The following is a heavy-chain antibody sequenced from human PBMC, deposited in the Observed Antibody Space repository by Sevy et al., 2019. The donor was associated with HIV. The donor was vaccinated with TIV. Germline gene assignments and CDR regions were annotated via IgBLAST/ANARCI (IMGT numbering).Heavy chain of an antibody. J-gene: IGHJ6*02. V-gene: IGHV3-73*01. D-gene: IGHD6-13*01. CDR1: GFTFSGSA. Sequence: GGSLRLSCAASGFTFSGSAMHWVRQASGKGLEWVGRIRSKANNYATTYAASVKGRFTISREDSKNTAYLQMNSLKTEDTAVYYCTRLQQGGMDVWGQGTTVTVSS. CDR3: TRLQQGGMDV. CDR2: IRSKANNYAT.